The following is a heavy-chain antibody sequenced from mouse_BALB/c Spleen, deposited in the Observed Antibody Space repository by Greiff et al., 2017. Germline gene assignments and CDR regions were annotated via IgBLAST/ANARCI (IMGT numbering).Heavy chain of an antibody. CDR3: ARITTVVAHWYFDV. CDR2: INPNNGGT. Sequence: EVQLQQSGPELVKPGASVKISCKTSGYTFTEYTMHWVKQSHGKSLEWSGGINPNNGGTSYNQKFKGKATLTVDKSSSTAYMELRSLTSEDSAVYYCARITTVVAHWYFDVWGAGTTVTVSS. V-gene: IGHV1-18*01. D-gene: IGHD1-1*01. CDR1: GYTFTEYT. J-gene: IGHJ1*01.